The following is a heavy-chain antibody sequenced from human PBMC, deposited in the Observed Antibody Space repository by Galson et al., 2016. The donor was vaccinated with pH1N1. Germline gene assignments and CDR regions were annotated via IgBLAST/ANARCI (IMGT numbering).Heavy chain of an antibody. V-gene: IGHV3-48*04. J-gene: IGHJ3*01. CDR3: VRDDYESWSVYDAFDF. Sequence: SLRLSCAASTFTLSRHGMNWVRQAPGKGLEWISYISSSSTRIFYADSVKGRFTISRDNAKNSLYLQMKSLRAEDTAFYYCVRDDYESWSVYDAFDFWGPGTMVTVSS. D-gene: IGHD3-3*01. CDR2: ISSSSTRI. CDR1: TFTLSRHG.